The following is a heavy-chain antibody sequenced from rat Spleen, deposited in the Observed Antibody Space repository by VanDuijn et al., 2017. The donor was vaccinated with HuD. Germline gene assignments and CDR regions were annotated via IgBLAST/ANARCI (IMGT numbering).Heavy chain of an antibody. Sequence: EVQLQESGPGLVKPSQSLSLTCSVTGYSITSGYGWNWIRKFPGNKLEWMGYINSAGSTNYNPSLKSRISITRDTSKNQFFLQVNSVTTEDTATYYCARLLRVYPYYFDYWGQGVMVTVSS. D-gene: IGHD1-9*01. CDR2: INSAGST. CDR3: ARLLRVYPYYFDY. CDR1: GYSITSGYG. J-gene: IGHJ2*01. V-gene: IGHV3-3*01.